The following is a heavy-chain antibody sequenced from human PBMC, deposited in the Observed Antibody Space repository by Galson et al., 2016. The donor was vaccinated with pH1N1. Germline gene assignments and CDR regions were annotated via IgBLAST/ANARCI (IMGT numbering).Heavy chain of an antibody. J-gene: IGHJ4*02. D-gene: IGHD3-22*01. CDR1: GFSFSDYY. V-gene: IGHV3-11*01. CDR2: ISNRGGSI. Sequence: SGAEVKKSGDSLKISCAASGFSFSDYYMTWIRQTPGKGLEWIAYISNRGGSIHYADSVRGRFTISRDIARNSLYLQMSSLRADDTALYYCARGRGAVGSGYYGSPIEHWGQGTLVTVSS. CDR3: ARGRGAVGSGYYGSPIEH.